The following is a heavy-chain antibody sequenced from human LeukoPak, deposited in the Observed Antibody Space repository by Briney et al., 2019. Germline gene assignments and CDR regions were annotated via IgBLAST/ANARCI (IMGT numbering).Heavy chain of an antibody. V-gene: IGHV3-23*01. CDR1: GFTFSSYA. J-gene: IGHJ3*02. D-gene: IGHD1-26*01. CDR3: ARNQQVGTDPDAFDI. CDR2: ISGSGANT. Sequence: GGSLRLSCAASGFTFSSYAMSWVRQAPGKGLEWVSAISGSGANTYYADSVQGRFTVSRDNSKNTLYLQMNSLRAEGTAVYYCARNQQVGTDPDAFDIWGQGTMVTVSS.